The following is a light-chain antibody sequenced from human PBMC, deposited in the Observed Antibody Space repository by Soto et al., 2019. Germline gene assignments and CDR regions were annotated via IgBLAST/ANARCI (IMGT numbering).Light chain of an antibody. CDR2: AAS. V-gene: IGKV1-9*01. Sequence: IQLTQSPSSLSAYVGDRVTITCRASQGISSYLAWYQQKPGKAPKLLISAASTLQSEVPSRFSGSGSGTDFTLTISSLQPEDFATYYCQQLNDYPITFGQGTRLEIK. J-gene: IGKJ5*01. CDR3: QQLNDYPIT. CDR1: QGISSY.